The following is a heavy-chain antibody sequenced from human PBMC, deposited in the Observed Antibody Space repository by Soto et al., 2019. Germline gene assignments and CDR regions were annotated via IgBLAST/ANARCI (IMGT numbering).Heavy chain of an antibody. CDR1: GGSINSYW. Sequence: SETLSLTCSVSGGSINSYWWSWIRQPAGKGLEWIGRVYSSGTTDYNPSLNSRATLSVETSKNQFSLKLSSVTAADTAVYYCARDIGSYAYGEGYWGQGXQVTVYS. CDR2: VYSSGTT. V-gene: IGHV4-4*07. D-gene: IGHD3-10*01. J-gene: IGHJ4*02. CDR3: ARDIGSYAYGEGY.